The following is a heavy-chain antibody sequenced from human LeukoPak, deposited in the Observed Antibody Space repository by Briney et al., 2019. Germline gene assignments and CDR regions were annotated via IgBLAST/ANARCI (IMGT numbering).Heavy chain of an antibody. CDR1: GYTFASYY. D-gene: IGHD2-2*02. Sequence: ASVKVSCKASGYTFASYYMHWVRQAPGQGLEWMGIINPSGGSTIYAQKFQGRVTMTRDTSTSTVYMELSSLRSEDTAVYYCARDRPPLYCSSTSCYTGYFDYWGQGTLVTVSS. CDR3: ARDRPPLYCSSTSCYTGYFDY. J-gene: IGHJ4*02. V-gene: IGHV1-46*03. CDR2: INPSGGST.